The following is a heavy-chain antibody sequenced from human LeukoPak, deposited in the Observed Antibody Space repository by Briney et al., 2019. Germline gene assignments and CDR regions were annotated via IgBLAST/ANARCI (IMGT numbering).Heavy chain of an antibody. CDR2: MNPNSGNT. J-gene: IGHJ5*02. CDR1: GYTFTSYD. CDR3: ATGSGGPYGGKDGNWFDP. Sequence: EASVKVSCKASGYTFTSYDINWVRQATGQGLEWMGWMNPNSGNTGYAQKFQGRVTMTRNTSISTAYMELSSLRSEDTAVYYCATGSGGPYGGKDGNWFDPWGQGTLVTVSS. V-gene: IGHV1-8*01. D-gene: IGHD4-23*01.